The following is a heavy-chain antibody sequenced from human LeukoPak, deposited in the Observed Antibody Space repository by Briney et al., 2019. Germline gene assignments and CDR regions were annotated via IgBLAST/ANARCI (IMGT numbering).Heavy chain of an antibody. CDR2: ISWNSGSI. D-gene: IGHD3-22*01. V-gene: IGHV3-9*01. Sequence: PGGSLRLSCAASGFAFDDYAMHWVRHAPGKGLEWVSGISWNSGSIGYADSVKGRFTISRDNAKNSLYLQMNSLRAEDTALYYCAKGGYGIVVVPPDYWGQGTLVTVSS. CDR3: AKGGYGIVVVPPDY. J-gene: IGHJ4*02. CDR1: GFAFDDYA.